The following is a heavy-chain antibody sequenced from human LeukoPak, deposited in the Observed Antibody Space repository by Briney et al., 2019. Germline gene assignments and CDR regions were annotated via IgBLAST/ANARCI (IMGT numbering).Heavy chain of an antibody. CDR1: GFTFSSYE. J-gene: IGHJ4*02. D-gene: IGHD4-17*01. Sequence: GGSLRLSSAASGFTFSSYEMNWVRQAPGKGLEWGSYISSSGSTIYYADSVKGRFTISRDNAKNSLYLQMNSLRAEDTAVYYCARGGYTVTTYRVYWGQGTLVTVSS. V-gene: IGHV3-48*03. CDR2: ISSSGSTI. CDR3: ARGGYTVTTYRVY.